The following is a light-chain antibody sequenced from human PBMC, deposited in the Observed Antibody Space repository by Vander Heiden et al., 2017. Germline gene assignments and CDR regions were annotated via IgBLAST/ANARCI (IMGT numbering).Light chain of an antibody. V-gene: IGKV1-5*01. CDR2: DAS. CDR3: QQFHSYSWT. J-gene: IGKJ1*01. Sequence: DIQMTQSPSTLSASVGDRVTITCRDSQSISVWLAWYQQRPGKAPKLLIYDASNLGSGVPSRFSGSGSGTEFTLTISSLQPDDFATYYCQQFHSYSWTFGQGTKVEIK. CDR1: QSISVW.